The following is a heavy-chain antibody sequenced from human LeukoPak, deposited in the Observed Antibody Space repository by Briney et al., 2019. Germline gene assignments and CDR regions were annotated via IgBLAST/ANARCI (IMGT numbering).Heavy chain of an antibody. CDR1: GGSISSGDYY. V-gene: IGHV4-30-4*01. CDR2: IYYSGST. D-gene: IGHD2-2*01. CDR3: ARAAGYCSSTSCWFYYYGMDV. J-gene: IGHJ6*02. Sequence: KSSETLSPTCTVSGGSISSGDYYWSWIRQPPGKGLEWIGYIYYSGSTYYNPSLKSRVTISVDTSKNQFSLKLSSVTAADTAVYYCARAAGYCSSTSCWFYYYGMDVWGQGTTVTVSS.